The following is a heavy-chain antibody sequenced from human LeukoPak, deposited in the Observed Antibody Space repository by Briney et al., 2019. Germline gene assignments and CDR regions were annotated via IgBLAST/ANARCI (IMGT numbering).Heavy chain of an antibody. Sequence: PSETLSLTCTVSGGSISSGDYYWSWIRQPPGKGLEWIGYIYYSGSTYYNPSLKSRVTISVDTSKNQFSLKLRSVTAADTAVYYCARAPPGVAFDIWGQGTMVTVSS. CDR1: GGSISSGDYY. D-gene: IGHD2-8*01. CDR2: IYYSGST. J-gene: IGHJ3*02. V-gene: IGHV4-30-4*08. CDR3: ARAPPGVAFDI.